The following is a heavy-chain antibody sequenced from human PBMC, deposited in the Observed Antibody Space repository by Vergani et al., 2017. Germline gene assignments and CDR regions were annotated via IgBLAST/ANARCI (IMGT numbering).Heavy chain of an antibody. CDR2: IYYTGTT. CDR3: TRHGRSGWAGYFQH. CDR1: GVSIGSNSYY. J-gene: IGHJ1*01. V-gene: IGHV4-39*01. D-gene: IGHD6-19*01. Sequence: QLQLQESGPGLVKPSETLSLTCTVSGVSIGSNSYYWGWLGQPQGKGLEWIGTIYYTGTTYYNEAHKSRLTISVDTSKNQFSLNLTSVTAADTAVYYCTRHGRSGWAGYFQHWGQGTLVTASS.